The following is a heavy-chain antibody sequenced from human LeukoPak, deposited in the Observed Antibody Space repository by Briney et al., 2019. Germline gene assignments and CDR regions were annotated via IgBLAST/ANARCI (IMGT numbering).Heavy chain of an antibody. CDR1: GVSISSHY. D-gene: IGHD3-3*01. Sequence: PSETLSLTCTVSGVSISSHYWSWIRQPPGKGLEWIGEINHSGSTNYNPSLKSRVTISVDTSKNQFSLKLSSVTAADTAVYYCARVGFWSGYSSGYWGQGTLVTVSS. CDR2: INHSGST. J-gene: IGHJ4*02. CDR3: ARVGFWSGYSSGY. V-gene: IGHV4-34*01.